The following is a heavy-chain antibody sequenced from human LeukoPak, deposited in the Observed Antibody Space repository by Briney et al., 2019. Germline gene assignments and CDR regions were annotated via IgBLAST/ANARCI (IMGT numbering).Heavy chain of an antibody. CDR3: ARCLGYCSGGSCCNWFDP. CDR2: IYPGDSDT. J-gene: IGHJ5*02. D-gene: IGHD2-15*01. Sequence: GESLKISCKGSGYSFTSYWIGWVRQMPGKGLEWMGIIYPGDSDTRYSPPFQGQVTISADKSISTAYLQWSSLKASDTAMYYCARCLGYCSGGSCCNWFDPWGQGTLVTVSS. V-gene: IGHV5-51*01. CDR1: GYSFTSYW.